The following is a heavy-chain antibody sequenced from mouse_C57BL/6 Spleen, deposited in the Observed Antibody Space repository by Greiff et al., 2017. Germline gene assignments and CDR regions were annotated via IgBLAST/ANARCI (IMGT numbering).Heavy chain of an antibody. D-gene: IGHD2-4*01. CDR2: INYDGSST. J-gene: IGHJ3*01. V-gene: IGHV5-16*01. Sequence: EVKLVESEGGLVQPGSSMKLSCTASGFTFSDYYMAWVRQVPEKGLEWVANINYDGSSTYYLDSLKSRLIISRDNAKNILYLQMSSLKSEDTATYYCAGYYDYDGGFAYWGQGTLVTVSA. CDR3: AGYYDYDGGFAY. CDR1: GFTFSDYY.